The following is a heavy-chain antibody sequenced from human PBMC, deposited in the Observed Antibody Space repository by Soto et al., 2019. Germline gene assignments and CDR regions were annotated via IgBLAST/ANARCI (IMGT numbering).Heavy chain of an antibody. CDR2: ISATGGNI. CDR3: AKVAGGLGYFDL. J-gene: IGHJ2*01. CDR1: GFTFSDYA. V-gene: IGHV3-23*01. Sequence: EVQLLESGGGLARPGGSRRLSCVASGFTFSDYAMTWVRQAPGKGLEWVATISATGGNIEYTDSLKGRFTISRDNSKNTLYLQLNGLTSDDTAVHYCAKVAGGLGYFDLWGRGTLVTVSS. D-gene: IGHD3-16*01.